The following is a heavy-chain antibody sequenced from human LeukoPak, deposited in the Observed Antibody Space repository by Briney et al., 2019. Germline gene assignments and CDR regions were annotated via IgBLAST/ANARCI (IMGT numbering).Heavy chain of an antibody. Sequence: GGSLRLSCAASGITFSGSAMHWVRQASGKGLEWVAYIRHDESKTFYADSVKGRFTISRDNSKNTLYLQMHSLRAEDTALYYCAKPVIPSAYQGTYYMDVWGKGTTVTVSS. CDR2: IRHDESKT. V-gene: IGHV3-30*02. CDR3: AKPVIPSAYQGTYYMDV. D-gene: IGHD3-16*01. CDR1: GITFSGSA. J-gene: IGHJ6*03.